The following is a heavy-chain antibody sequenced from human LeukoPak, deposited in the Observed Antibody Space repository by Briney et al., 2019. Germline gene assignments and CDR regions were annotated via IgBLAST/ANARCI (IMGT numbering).Heavy chain of an antibody. V-gene: IGHV4-61*02. CDR1: GGSISSGSYY. CDR3: AREWVVPAVPLDY. D-gene: IGHD2-2*01. Sequence: SETLSLTCTVSGGSISSGSYYWSWIRQPAGKGLEWIGRIYTSGSTNYNPSLKSRVTISVDTSKNQFSLKLSSVTAADTAVYYCAREWVVPAVPLDYWGQGTLVTVSS. J-gene: IGHJ4*02. CDR2: IYTSGST.